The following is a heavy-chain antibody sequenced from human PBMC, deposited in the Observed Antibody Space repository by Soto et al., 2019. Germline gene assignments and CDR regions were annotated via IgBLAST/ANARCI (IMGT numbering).Heavy chain of an antibody. V-gene: IGHV3-21*01. CDR3: ASGYCTNGVCSTDSPKTVGFDI. J-gene: IGHJ3*02. CDR1: GFTFSSYS. CDR2: ISSSSSYI. Sequence: GGSLRLSCAASGFTFSSYSMNWVRQAPGKGLEWVSSISSSSSYIYYADSVKGRFTISRDNAKNSLYLQMNSLRAEDTAVYYCASGYCTNGVCSTDSPKTVGFDIWGQGTTVTVSS. D-gene: IGHD2-8*01.